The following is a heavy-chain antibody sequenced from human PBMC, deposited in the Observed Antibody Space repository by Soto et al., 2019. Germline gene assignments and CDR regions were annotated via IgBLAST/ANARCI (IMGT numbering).Heavy chain of an antibody. Sequence: PSETLSLTCTVSGGSISRYYWSWIRQSPGKGLEWIGYIYYSGSTNYNPSLKSRVTISLDTSKNQFSLKLSSVTAADTAVYYCVVVSYDVWSGYPTKFDPWGQGTLVTVSS. D-gene: IGHD3-3*01. J-gene: IGHJ5*02. CDR1: GGSISRYY. CDR2: IYYSGST. V-gene: IGHV4-59*08. CDR3: VVVSYDVWSGYPTKFDP.